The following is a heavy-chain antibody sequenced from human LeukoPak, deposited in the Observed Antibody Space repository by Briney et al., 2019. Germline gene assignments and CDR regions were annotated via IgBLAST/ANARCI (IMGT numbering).Heavy chain of an antibody. CDR1: GFTFRKYG. CDR3: AKVAKVCGGDCYWGSFDY. Sequence: GGSLRLSCTPSGFTFRKYGMPWVRQTPGKGLEWVAFIRYDGSFKEYADSVKGRFTISRDNSKNTLYLEMNSLRPDDTAIYNCAKVAKVCGGDCYWGSFDYWGQGTLVTVSS. D-gene: IGHD2-21*02. V-gene: IGHV3-30*02. J-gene: IGHJ4*02. CDR2: IRYDGSFK.